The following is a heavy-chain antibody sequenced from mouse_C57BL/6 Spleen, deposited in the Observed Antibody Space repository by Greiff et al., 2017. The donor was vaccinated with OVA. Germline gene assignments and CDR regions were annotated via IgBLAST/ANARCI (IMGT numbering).Heavy chain of an antibody. Sequence: QVQLQQPGAELVKPGASVKVSCKASGYTFTSYWMHWVKQRPGQGLEWIGRIHPSDSDPNYNQKFKGKATLTVDKSSSTAYMQLSSLTSEDSAVDYCAIFSPSNWFDYWGQGTTLTVAS. CDR1: GYTFTSYW. CDR3: AIFSPSNWFDY. V-gene: IGHV1-74*01. J-gene: IGHJ2*01. CDR2: IHPSDSDP. D-gene: IGHD4-1*01.